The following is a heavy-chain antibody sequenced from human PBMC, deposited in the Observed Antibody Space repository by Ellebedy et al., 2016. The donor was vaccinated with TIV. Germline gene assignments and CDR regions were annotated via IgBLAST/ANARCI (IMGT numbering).Heavy chain of an antibody. J-gene: IGHJ4*02. V-gene: IGHV1-18*04. CDR2: ISAYSGDT. CDR3: ARDISPARQSSGWYDY. Sequence: AASVKVSCKASNYVFTNYGITWLRQAPGQGLEWMGWISAYSGDTNSAQKFRDRLTMTTDPSTSTGYMALRSLTSADTAFYYCARDISPARQSSGWYDYWGQGTLITVSS. D-gene: IGHD6-19*01. CDR1: NYVFTNYG.